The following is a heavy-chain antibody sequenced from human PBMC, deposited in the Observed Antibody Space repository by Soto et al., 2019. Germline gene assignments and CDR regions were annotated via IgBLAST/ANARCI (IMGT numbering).Heavy chain of an antibody. CDR2: IGTAGDT. CDR1: GFTFSSYD. Sequence: PGGSLRLSCAASGFTFSSYDMHWVRQATGKGLEWVSAIGTAGDTYYPGSVKGRFTISRENAKNSLYLQMNSLRAEDTAVYYCARAGGNYYDSSGYYYYGMDVWGQGTTVTVSS. D-gene: IGHD3-22*01. V-gene: IGHV3-13*01. J-gene: IGHJ6*02. CDR3: ARAGGNYYDSSGYYYYGMDV.